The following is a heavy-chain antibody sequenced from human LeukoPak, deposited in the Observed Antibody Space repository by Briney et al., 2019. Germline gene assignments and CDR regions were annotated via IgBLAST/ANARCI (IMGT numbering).Heavy chain of an antibody. Sequence: PGGSLRLSCAASGFTFSSYAMTWVRQAPGKGLEWVSIISGASGGSTYYAESVKGRFTISRDNSKNTLYLQMNSLRAEDTALYYCARGGSSSWYPNFDYWGQGTLVTVSS. CDR2: ISGASGGST. CDR1: GFTFSSYA. CDR3: ARGGSSSWYPNFDY. J-gene: IGHJ4*02. D-gene: IGHD6-13*01. V-gene: IGHV3-23*01.